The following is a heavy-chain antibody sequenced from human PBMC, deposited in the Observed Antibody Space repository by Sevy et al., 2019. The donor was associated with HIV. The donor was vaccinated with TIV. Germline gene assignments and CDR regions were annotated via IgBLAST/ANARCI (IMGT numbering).Heavy chain of an antibody. CDR2: INRDGSSS. D-gene: IGHD3-3*01. Sequence: GGSLRLSCIASGFTFNDYWMHWVRQVPGKGLEWVSRINRDGSSSSYADAVKGRFTISRDNATNMLFLEMNGLRVEDTAMYFCAKVFTSGYYVGFDDWGQGTLVTVSS. CDR1: GFTFNDYW. J-gene: IGHJ4*02. V-gene: IGHV3-74*01. CDR3: AKVFTSGYYVGFDD.